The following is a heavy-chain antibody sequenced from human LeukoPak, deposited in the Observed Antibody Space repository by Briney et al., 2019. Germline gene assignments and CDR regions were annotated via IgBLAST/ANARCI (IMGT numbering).Heavy chain of an antibody. CDR1: GFTVSTSA. J-gene: IGHJ4*02. Sequence: GGSLRLSCAAAGFTVSTSAMSWVRQAPGKGLEWVSGISGSGGGTYYADSVKGRFTISRDNSKNTLYLQMNSLRAEDTAVYYCASFPRSPRGYYFDYWGQGTLVTVSS. CDR2: ISGSGGGT. V-gene: IGHV3-23*01. D-gene: IGHD3-22*01. CDR3: ASFPRSPRGYYFDY.